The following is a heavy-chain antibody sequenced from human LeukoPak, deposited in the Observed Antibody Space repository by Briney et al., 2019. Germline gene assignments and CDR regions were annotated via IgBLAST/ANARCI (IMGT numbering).Heavy chain of an antibody. CDR3: ARNFYFDY. J-gene: IGHJ4*02. V-gene: IGHV3-30-3*01. CDR2: ISYDGSNK. CDR1: GFTFSSYA. Sequence: GGSLRLSCAASGFTFSSYAMHWVRQAPGKGLEWVAVISYDGSNKYCADSVKGRFTISRDNSKNTLYLQMNSLRAEDTAVYYCARNFYFDYWGQGTLVTVSS.